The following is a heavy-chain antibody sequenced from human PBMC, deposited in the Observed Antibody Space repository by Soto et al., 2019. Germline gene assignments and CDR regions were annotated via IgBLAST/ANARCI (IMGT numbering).Heavy chain of an antibody. V-gene: IGHV3-7*01. CDR3: ARDPLFLGFSGPDY. J-gene: IGHJ4*02. D-gene: IGHD1-26*01. Sequence: GGSLRLSCAASGFTFSSYWMSWVRQAPGKGLEWVANIKQDGSEKYYVDSVKGRFTISRDNAKNSLYLQMNSLRAEDTAVYYCARDPLFLGFSGPDYWGQGTLVTVSS. CDR1: GFTFSSYW. CDR2: IKQDGSEK.